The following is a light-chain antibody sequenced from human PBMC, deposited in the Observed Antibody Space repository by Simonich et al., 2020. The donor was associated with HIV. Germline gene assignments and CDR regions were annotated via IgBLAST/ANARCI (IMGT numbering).Light chain of an antibody. CDR1: SSDVGHYTY. Sequence: QSALTQPASVSGSPGQSITISCTGTSSDVGHYTYVSWYQQYPGKAPKLIISDVNERPSGISTRFSGSKSGNTASLTISGLQAEDEADYYCSSYTTSGTLVFGGGTKLTVL. J-gene: IGLJ2*01. CDR2: DVN. CDR3: SSYTTSGTLV. V-gene: IGLV2-14*01.